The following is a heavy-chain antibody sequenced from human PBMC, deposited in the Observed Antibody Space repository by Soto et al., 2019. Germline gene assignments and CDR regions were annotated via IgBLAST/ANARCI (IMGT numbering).Heavy chain of an antibody. CDR2: IYDSETT. D-gene: IGHD2-15*01. Sequence: SETLSLTCVVSRGSVNSGGYSWNWIRQAPGEALEWLGHIYDSETTYYNPSLKSRVTILLEKSKNQFSLRLSSVTAADTAVYYCARERRYCSGGTCSDGLDVWGQGATVTVSS. V-gene: IGHV4-30-2*01. J-gene: IGHJ6*02. CDR3: ARERRYCSGGTCSDGLDV. CDR1: RGSVNSGGYS.